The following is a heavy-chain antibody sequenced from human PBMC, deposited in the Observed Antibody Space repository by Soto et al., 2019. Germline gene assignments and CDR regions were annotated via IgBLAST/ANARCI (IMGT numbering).Heavy chain of an antibody. CDR3: ARRGPLYSSSSPGEDWFDP. Sequence: QVQLVQSGAEVKKPGASVKVSCKASGYTFTSYAMHWVRQAPGQRLEWMGWINAGNGNTKYSQKFQGRVTITADKSTSTAYMELSSLRSEDTAVYYCARRGPLYSSSSPGEDWFDPWGQGTLVTVSS. CDR2: INAGNGNT. J-gene: IGHJ5*02. D-gene: IGHD6-6*01. CDR1: GYTFTSYA. V-gene: IGHV1-3*01.